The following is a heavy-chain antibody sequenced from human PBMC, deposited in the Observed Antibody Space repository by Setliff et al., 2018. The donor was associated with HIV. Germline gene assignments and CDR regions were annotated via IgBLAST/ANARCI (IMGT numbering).Heavy chain of an antibody. J-gene: IGHJ6*02. CDR2: IYYSGST. CDR3: ARPVSKYFYGMDV. Sequence: SETLSLTCTVSGGSINSYSYYWGWIRQPPGKGLEWIGSIYYSGSTNYNPSLKSRVTISGDPSNNQLSLSLSSVTAADTAVYYCARPVSKYFYGMDVWGLGTTVTVSS. CDR1: GGSINSYSYY. V-gene: IGHV4-39*07.